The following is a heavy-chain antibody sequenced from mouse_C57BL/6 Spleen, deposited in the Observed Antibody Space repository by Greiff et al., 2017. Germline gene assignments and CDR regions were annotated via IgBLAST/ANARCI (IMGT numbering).Heavy chain of an antibody. CDR1: GYSITSGYY. D-gene: IGHD2-12*01. CDR3: ARGGYSNYFDY. CDR2: ISYDGSN. V-gene: IGHV3-6*01. J-gene: IGHJ2*01. Sequence: EVQLQESGPGLVKPSQSLSLTCSVTGYSITSGYYWNWIRQFPGNKLEWMGYISYDGSNNYNPSLKNRISITRDTSKNQFFLKLNSVTTEDTATYYCARGGYSNYFDYWGQGTTLTVSS.